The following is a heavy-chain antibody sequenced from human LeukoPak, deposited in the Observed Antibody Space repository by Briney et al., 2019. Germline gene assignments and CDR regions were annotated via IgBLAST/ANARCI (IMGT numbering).Heavy chain of an antibody. D-gene: IGHD5-18*01. CDR3: ARVGYSYGYVDWRYYYYMDV. Sequence: GGSLRLSCAASGFTVSSNYMSWVRQAPGKGLEWVSVIYSGGSTYYADSVKGRFTISRDNAKNSLYLQMDSLRAEDTAVYYCARVGYSYGYVDWRYYYYMDVWGKGTTVTVSS. J-gene: IGHJ6*03. CDR1: GFTVSSNY. CDR2: IYSGGST. V-gene: IGHV3-53*01.